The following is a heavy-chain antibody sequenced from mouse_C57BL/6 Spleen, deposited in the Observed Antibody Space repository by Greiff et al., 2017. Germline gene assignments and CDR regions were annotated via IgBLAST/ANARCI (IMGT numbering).Heavy chain of an antibody. CDR1: GFTFSSYT. CDR3: ARRATVVATDWYFDV. V-gene: IGHV5-9*01. CDR2: ISGGGGNT. D-gene: IGHD1-1*01. J-gene: IGHJ1*03. Sequence: EVMLVESGGGLVKPGGSLKLSCAASGFTFSSYTMSWVRQTPEKRLEWVATISGGGGNTYYPDSVKGRFTISRDNAKNTLYLQMSGLRSEDTALYYCARRATVVATDWYFDVWGTGTTVTVSS.